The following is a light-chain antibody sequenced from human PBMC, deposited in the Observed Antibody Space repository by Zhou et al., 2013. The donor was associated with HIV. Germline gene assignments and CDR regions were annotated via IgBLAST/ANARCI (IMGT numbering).Light chain of an antibody. Sequence: DIQMTQSPSSLSASVGDRVTITCQASRDINNYLNWYQQKAGKAPKLLISESSNLETGVPSRFSGSASGTDFTLTISSLQPEDIATYYCQQYDNLPLTFGGGTKVEIK. V-gene: IGKV1-33*01. CDR3: QQYDNLPLT. CDR2: ESS. CDR1: RDINNY. J-gene: IGKJ4*01.